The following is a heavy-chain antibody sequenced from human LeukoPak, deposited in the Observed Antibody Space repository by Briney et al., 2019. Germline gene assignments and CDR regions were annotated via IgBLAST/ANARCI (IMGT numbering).Heavy chain of an antibody. CDR2: LSPYNGDT. V-gene: IGHV1-18*01. Sequence: GASVTVSYTPSDYTFITYGITWVRQAPGQGREWMGWLSPYNGDTNYAQKLQDRVTMTTDTSTSTAYMELTSLRSDDSAVCYCARGGSGWSSDFWGQGTLVTVSS. D-gene: IGHD6-19*01. CDR1: DYTFITYG. J-gene: IGHJ4*02. CDR3: ARGGSGWSSDF.